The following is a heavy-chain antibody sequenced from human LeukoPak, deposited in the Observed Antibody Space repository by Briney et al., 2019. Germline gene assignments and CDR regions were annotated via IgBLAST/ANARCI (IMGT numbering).Heavy chain of an antibody. CDR2: ISWNSGSI. V-gene: IGHV3-9*03. J-gene: IGHJ4*02. CDR3: AKGSLSTVVTPPYFDN. Sequence: AGRSLRLSCAAPGFTFDDYAMHWVRQAPRKGLEWVSGISWNSGSIGYADSVKGRFTISRDNAKNSLYLQMNSLRAEDMALYYCAKGSLSTVVTPPYFDNWGQGTLVTVSS. D-gene: IGHD4-23*01. CDR1: GFTFDDYA.